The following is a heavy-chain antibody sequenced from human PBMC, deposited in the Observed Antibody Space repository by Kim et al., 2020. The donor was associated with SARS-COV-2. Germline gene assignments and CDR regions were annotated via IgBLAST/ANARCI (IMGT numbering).Heavy chain of an antibody. CDR3: ATDIPGGNAFGI. CDR1: GFSFSTYG. J-gene: IGHJ3*02. Sequence: GGSLRLSCVASGFSFSTYGMHWVRQAPGKGLEWVAVLRADGSYIFYAESVKGRFTISRDNSKNTLFLQMNSLRDEDTAVYYCATDIPGGNAFGILGQGT. CDR2: LRADGSYI. D-gene: IGHD2-2*01. V-gene: IGHV3-30*02.